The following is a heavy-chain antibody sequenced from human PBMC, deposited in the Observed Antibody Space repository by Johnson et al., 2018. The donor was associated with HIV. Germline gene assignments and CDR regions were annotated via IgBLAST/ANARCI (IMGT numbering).Heavy chain of an antibody. D-gene: IGHD4/OR15-4a*01. CDR1: GFTFSNAW. Sequence: VQLVESGGGLVKPGGSLRLSCPVSGFTFSNAWMRWVRQAPGKGLEWVGRIRNKANSYTTEYASSVRGRFTISRDDSKNSLYLQMNSLKTEDTAVYYCARRGDFGAYYPFDFWGQGTMVTVSS. CDR3: ARRGDFGAYYPFDF. V-gene: IGHV3-72*01. CDR2: IRNKANSYTT. J-gene: IGHJ3*01.